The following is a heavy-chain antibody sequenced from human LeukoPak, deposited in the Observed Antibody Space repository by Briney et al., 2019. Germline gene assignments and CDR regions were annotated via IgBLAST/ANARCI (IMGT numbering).Heavy chain of an antibody. CDR1: GFTFGSYA. V-gene: IGHV3-23*01. J-gene: IGHJ4*02. CDR3: AKVKPKFDWLFSPLDY. Sequence: PGGSLRLSCAASGFTFGSYAMSWVRQAPGKGLEWVSAISSSGGSTYYADSVKGRFTISRDNSKNTLYLQMNSLRAEDTAVYYCAKVKPKFDWLFSPLDYWGQGTLVTVSS. CDR2: ISSSGGST. D-gene: IGHD3-9*01.